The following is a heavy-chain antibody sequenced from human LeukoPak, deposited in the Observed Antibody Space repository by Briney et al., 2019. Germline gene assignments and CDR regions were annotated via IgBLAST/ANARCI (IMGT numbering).Heavy chain of an antibody. J-gene: IGHJ6*02. CDR1: GGSISSGGYY. V-gene: IGHV4-31*11. D-gene: IGHD3-22*01. CDR3: ARDTYYYDSSDFYYYYGMDV. CDR2: IYYGGST. Sequence: PSETLSLTCAVSGGSISSGGYYWSWIRQHPGKGLEWIGYIYYGGSTYYNPSLKSRVTISVDTSKNQFSLKLSSVTAADTAVYYCARDTYYYDSSDFYYYYGMDVWGQGTTVTVSS.